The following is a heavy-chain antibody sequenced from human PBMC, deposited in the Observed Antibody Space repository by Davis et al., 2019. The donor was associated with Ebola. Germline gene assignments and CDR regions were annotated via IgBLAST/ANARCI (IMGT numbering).Heavy chain of an antibody. J-gene: IGHJ4*02. V-gene: IGHV3-23*01. CDR1: GFTFSSYA. CDR2: ISGSGGST. CDR3: AKDVRALTTVTILDY. Sequence: GESLKISCAASGFTFSSYAMSWVRQAPGKGLEWVSAISGSGGSTYYADSVKGRFTISRDNSKNTLYLQMNSLRAEDTAVYYCAKDVRALTTVTILDYWGQGTLVTVSS. D-gene: IGHD4-17*01.